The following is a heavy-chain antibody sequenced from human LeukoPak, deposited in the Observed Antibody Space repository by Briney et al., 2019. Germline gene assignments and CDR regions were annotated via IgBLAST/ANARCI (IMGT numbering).Heavy chain of an antibody. Sequence: PSETLSLTCTVSGGSISSSYSYWGFIRQPPGKGPERIGNIYHTGSTYYNPSLKSRVTISVDASKKQFYLKLTAVTAADTSVYYCARHRKQFGGFTSSGYSTHYYYFYMDVWGKGTPVTISS. J-gene: IGHJ6*03. CDR2: IYHTGST. CDR1: GGSISSSYSY. D-gene: IGHD6-13*01. V-gene: IGHV4-39*01. CDR3: ARHRKQFGGFTSSGYSTHYYYFYMDV.